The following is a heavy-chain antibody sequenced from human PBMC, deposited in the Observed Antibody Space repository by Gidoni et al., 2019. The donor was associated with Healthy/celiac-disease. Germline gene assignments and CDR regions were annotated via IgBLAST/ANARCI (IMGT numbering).Heavy chain of an antibody. CDR3: ARGLGGCSGGSCPDDY. CDR1: GGSFSGYY. D-gene: IGHD2-15*01. J-gene: IGHJ4*02. Sequence: QVQLQQWGAGLLKPSETLSLTCAVYGGSFSGYYWSWIRQPPGKGLGWIGEINHSGSTNYNPSLKSRVTISVDTSKNQFSLKLSSVTAADTAVYYCARGLGGCSGGSCPDDYWGQGTLVTVSS. V-gene: IGHV4-34*01. CDR2: INHSGST.